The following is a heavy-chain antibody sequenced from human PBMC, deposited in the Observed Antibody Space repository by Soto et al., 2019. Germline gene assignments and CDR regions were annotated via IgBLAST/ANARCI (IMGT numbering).Heavy chain of an antibody. CDR3: ARRFYYDSGSFDY. CDR1: GFIFSSYA. Sequence: SLRLSCAASGFIFSSYALHWVRQAPGKGLEWVALISSDGSHKYYADFLRGRFTISRDNSKNTVYLQMNSLRAEDTAVYYCARRFYYDSGSFDYWGQGTLVPVS. J-gene: IGHJ4*02. V-gene: IGHV3-30-3*01. D-gene: IGHD3-22*01. CDR2: ISSDGSHK.